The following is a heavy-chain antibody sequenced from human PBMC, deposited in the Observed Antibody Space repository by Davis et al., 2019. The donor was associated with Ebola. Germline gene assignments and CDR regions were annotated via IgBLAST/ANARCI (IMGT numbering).Heavy chain of an antibody. V-gene: IGHV3-23*01. CDR2: ISGSGGST. CDR3: VIAGSSGWYQALYYMDV. Sequence: GESLKISCAASGFTFSSYAMSWVRQAPGKGLEWVSAISGSGGSTYYADSVKGRFTISRDNSKNTLYLQMNSLRAEDTAVYYCVIAGSSGWYQALYYMDVWGKGTMVTVSS. D-gene: IGHD6-19*01. CDR1: GFTFSSYA. J-gene: IGHJ6*03.